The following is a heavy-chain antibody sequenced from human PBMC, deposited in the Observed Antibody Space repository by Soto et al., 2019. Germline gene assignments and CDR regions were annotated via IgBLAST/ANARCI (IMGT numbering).Heavy chain of an antibody. J-gene: IGHJ6*02. CDR3: AKPVYDFWSGYLWPFYGMDV. CDR1: GGTFSSYA. CDR2: IIPIFGTA. Sequence: GASVKVSCKASGGTFSSYAISWVRQAPGQGLEWMGGIIPIFGTANYAQKFQGRVTITADESTSTAYMELNSLRAEDTAVYYCAKPVYDFWSGYLWPFYGMDVWGQGTTVTVSS. V-gene: IGHV1-69*13. D-gene: IGHD3-3*01.